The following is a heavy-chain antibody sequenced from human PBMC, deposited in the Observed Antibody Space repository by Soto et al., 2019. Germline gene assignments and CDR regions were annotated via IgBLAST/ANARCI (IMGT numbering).Heavy chain of an antibody. V-gene: IGHV1-3*01. J-gene: IGHJ2*01. CDR3: DGDHRNLLSIPTRRSSDL. Sequence: GSSGKVCSEASVYRFTGYARPCLRQSPAQRLKWMGWINAGNGNTKYSQKFQGRVTITRDTSESTAYRELSSLRSEDTAVFYCDGDHRNLLSIPTRRSSDL. CDR2: INAGNGNT. CDR1: VYRFTGYA. D-gene: IGHD2-15*01.